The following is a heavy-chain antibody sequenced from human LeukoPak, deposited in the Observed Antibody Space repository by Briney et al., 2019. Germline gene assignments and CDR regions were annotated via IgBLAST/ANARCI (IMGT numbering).Heavy chain of an antibody. V-gene: IGHV4-34*01. CDR3: ARWSSNYYDTSGRRFDP. J-gene: IGHJ5*02. CDR2: INHSGST. CDR1: GGSFSGYY. Sequence: SETLSLTCAVYGGSFSGYYWSWIRQPPGKGLEWIGEINHSGSTNYNPSLKSRVTISVDTSKNQFSLKLSSVTAADTAVSYCARWSSNYYDTSGRRFDPWGQGTLVTVSS. D-gene: IGHD3-22*01.